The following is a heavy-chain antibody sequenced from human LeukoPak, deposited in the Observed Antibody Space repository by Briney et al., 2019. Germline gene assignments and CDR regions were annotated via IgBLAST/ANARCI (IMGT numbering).Heavy chain of an antibody. CDR2: ISSGSSAR. D-gene: IGHD3-3*01. V-gene: IGHV3-48*01. J-gene: IGHJ4*02. Sequence: PGGSLRLSCAASGFTFSSHSMNWVRQTPGKGLEWVSYISSGSSARYYADSVKGRFTISRDDARNSLYLQMNSLRAEDTAVYYCARMSGSRLPGYWGQGILVTVSS. CDR3: ARMSGSRLPGY. CDR1: GFTFSSHS.